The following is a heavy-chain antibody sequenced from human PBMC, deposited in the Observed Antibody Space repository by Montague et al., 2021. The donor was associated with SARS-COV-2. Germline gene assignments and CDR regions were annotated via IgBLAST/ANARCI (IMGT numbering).Heavy chain of an antibody. D-gene: IGHD4-17*01. Sequence: SDTLSLTCTVSCDSVSSSDHYWGWIRQPPGKGLEWLGIVYYSGYTYYNPSVKGRVTISIDASKNQFSLKLNSLTATDTAIYHCARRRLREDYFDFWGQGTLLTVSS. V-gene: IGHV4-39*01. CDR2: VYYSGYT. CDR1: CDSVSSSDHY. CDR3: ARRRLREDYFDF. J-gene: IGHJ4*02.